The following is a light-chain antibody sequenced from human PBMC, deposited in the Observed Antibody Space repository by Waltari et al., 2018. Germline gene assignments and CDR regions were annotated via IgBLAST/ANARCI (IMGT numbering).Light chain of an antibody. Sequence: ELVLTQSPGTLSLSPGGRATLSCRASQSVTSNYLAWYQQNPGQAPRLIMFGASTRATGIPDRFSGSGSGTDFTLTISRLGPEDFAVYYCQKYGTSPRTFGQGTKVEIK. CDR3: QKYGTSPRT. CDR2: GAS. CDR1: QSVTSNY. V-gene: IGKV3-20*01. J-gene: IGKJ1*01.